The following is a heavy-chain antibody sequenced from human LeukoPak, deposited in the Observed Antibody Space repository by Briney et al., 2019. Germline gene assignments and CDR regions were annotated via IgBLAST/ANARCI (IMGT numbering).Heavy chain of an antibody. CDR2: IYYSGST. J-gene: IGHJ4*02. Sequence: SETLSLTCTVSGGSISTTIYHWGWIRQPPGKELEWIASIYYSGSTYYNPSLESRVTISVDTSKNQFSLKLNSVTAADTAVYYCARRRSSTSLYPFDFWGQGTLVTVSS. D-gene: IGHD2-2*01. CDR3: ARRRSSTSLYPFDF. CDR1: GGSISTTIYH. V-gene: IGHV4-39*01.